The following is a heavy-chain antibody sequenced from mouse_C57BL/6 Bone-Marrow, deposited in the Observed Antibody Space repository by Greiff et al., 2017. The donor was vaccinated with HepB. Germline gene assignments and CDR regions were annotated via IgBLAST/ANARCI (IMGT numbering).Heavy chain of an antibody. D-gene: IGHD4-1*01. V-gene: IGHV3-6*01. Sequence: VQLKESGPGLVKPSQSLSLTCSVTGYSITSGYYWNWIRQFPGNKLEWMGYISYDGSNNYNPSLKNRISITRDTSKNQFFLKLNSVTTEDTATYYCASKGGNWDYSDYWGQGTTLTVSS. J-gene: IGHJ2*01. CDR2: ISYDGSN. CDR3: ASKGGNWDYSDY. CDR1: GYSITSGYY.